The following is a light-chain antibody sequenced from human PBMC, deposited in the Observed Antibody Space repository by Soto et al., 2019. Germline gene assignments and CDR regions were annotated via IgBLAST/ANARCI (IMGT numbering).Light chain of an antibody. CDR2: EVS. CDR1: SRYVGGYNY. J-gene: IGLJ2*01. CDR3: SSYTASCDLL. Sequence: QSALTQPASVSGSPGQSITISCTGSSRYVGGYNYVSWYQQHPGKAPNLMIYEVSHRPSGGSNRFSGAKSGNRASLTISGLSAEDGAEYYCSSYTASCDLLFGGGTKLTVL. V-gene: IGLV2-14*01.